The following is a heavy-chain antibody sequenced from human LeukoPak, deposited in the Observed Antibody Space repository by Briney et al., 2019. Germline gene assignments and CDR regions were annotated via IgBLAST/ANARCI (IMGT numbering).Heavy chain of an antibody. Sequence: GRSLRLSCAASGFTFSSYGIHWVRQAPGKGLEWVAVISFDGNNKYYADSVKGRFTISRDSSKSTLYLQMNSLRAEDTAVYYCTTYSGYDRIFDHWGQGTLVTVSS. CDR2: ISFDGNNK. D-gene: IGHD5-12*01. CDR3: TTYSGYDRIFDH. J-gene: IGHJ4*02. CDR1: GFTFSSYG. V-gene: IGHV3-30*03.